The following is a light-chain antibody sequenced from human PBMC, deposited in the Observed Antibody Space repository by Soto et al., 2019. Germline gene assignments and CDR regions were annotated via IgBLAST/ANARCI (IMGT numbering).Light chain of an antibody. J-gene: IGKJ1*01. V-gene: IGKV3-15*01. CDR3: QLYSKWPWP. CDR1: QSVNNN. CDR2: GAS. Sequence: EIVMTQSPATLSVSPGESATLSCRASQSVNNNLAWHQQKPGQAPRLLIYGASTRATDIPARFSGSGSGTEFTLTISRLESEYCAVYSCQLYSKWPWPFGQGTKVEIK.